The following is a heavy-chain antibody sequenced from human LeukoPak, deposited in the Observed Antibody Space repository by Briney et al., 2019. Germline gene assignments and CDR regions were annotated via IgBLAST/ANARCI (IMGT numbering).Heavy chain of an antibody. Sequence: RSGGSPRLSCEASGFSFSDHWMGWARQAPGKGLECVANIKHDGSGKEYVDSVKGRFTISRDNAKNSVYLEMSSLRAEDTAVYYCAKWRWRQSEYEDWGQGTLVTVSS. V-gene: IGHV3-7*01. CDR1: GFSFSDHW. D-gene: IGHD5-24*01. CDR2: IKHDGSGK. CDR3: AKWRWRQSEYED. J-gene: IGHJ4*02.